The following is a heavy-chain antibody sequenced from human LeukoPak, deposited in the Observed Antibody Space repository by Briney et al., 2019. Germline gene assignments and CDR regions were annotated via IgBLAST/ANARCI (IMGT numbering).Heavy chain of an antibody. J-gene: IGHJ4*02. D-gene: IGHD2-2*01. V-gene: IGHV3-30-3*01. CDR2: ISYDGSNK. CDR3: ARDMLAGYQLLLGY. Sequence: GGSLRLSCAASGFTFSSYAMHWVRQAPGKGLEWVAVISYDGSNKYYADSVKGRFTISRDNSKNTLYLQMNSLRAEDTAVYYCARDMLAGYQLLLGYWGQGTLVTVSS. CDR1: GFTFSSYA.